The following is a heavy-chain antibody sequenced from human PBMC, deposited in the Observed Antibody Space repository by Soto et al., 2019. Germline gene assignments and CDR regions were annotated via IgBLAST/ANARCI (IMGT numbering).Heavy chain of an antibody. D-gene: IGHD3-10*01. J-gene: IGHJ6*02. V-gene: IGHV3-21*01. CDR3: ARDNRRELLWFGERRYYYYGMDV. Sequence: EVQLVESGGGLVKPGGSLRLSCAASGFTFSSYSMNWVRQAPGKGLEWVSSISSSSSYIYYADSVKGRFTISRDNAKNALSLQVNSLRAEDTAVYYCARDNRRELLWFGERRYYYYGMDVWGQGTTVTVSS. CDR1: GFTFSSYS. CDR2: ISSSSSYI.